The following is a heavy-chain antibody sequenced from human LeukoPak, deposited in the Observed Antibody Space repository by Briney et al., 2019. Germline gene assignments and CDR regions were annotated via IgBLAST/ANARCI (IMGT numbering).Heavy chain of an antibody. CDR1: GQTLCGHW. D-gene: IGHD1-26*01. CDR3: ARDRSGAVDD. V-gene: IGHV3-7*01. CDR2: INQGGCDK. J-gene: IGHJ4*02. Sequence: GGTLRLPRAAPGQTLCGHWIRWVTHAPGKGLEWGANINQGGCDKYYVDSVKGRFTISRDNANNLMYLQMNSLRGEYTAVYNCARDRSGAVDDWGQGTLVTVSS.